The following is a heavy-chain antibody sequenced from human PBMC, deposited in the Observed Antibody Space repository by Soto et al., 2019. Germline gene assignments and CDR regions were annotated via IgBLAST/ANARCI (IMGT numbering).Heavy chain of an antibody. D-gene: IGHD4-17*01. CDR3: ASFADYGDYYDGMEV. CDR2: IYPGDSDT. V-gene: IGHV5-51*01. CDR1: GYSFTSYW. J-gene: IGHJ6*02. Sequence: PGESLKICCKGSGYSFTSYWIGWVGQMPGKGLEWMGIIYPGDSDTRYSPSFQGQVTISADKAISTAYLQWSSLKASDTARYYCASFADYGDYYDGMEVWRQGTTVTVSS.